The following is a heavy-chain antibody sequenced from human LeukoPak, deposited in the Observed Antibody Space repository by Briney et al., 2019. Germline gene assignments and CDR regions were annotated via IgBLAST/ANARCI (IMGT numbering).Heavy chain of an antibody. Sequence: SETLSLTCTVSGASISTYYWNWIRQPPGKGLEWIGYILYTGSTNYNPSLKSRVTISVDTSKNQFSLKLSSVTAADTAVYYCARVVATESITMVRGVIRYGMDVWGQGTTVTVSS. CDR3: ARVVATESITMVRGVIRYGMDV. V-gene: IGHV4-59*12. J-gene: IGHJ6*02. D-gene: IGHD3-10*01. CDR1: GASISTYY. CDR2: ILYTGST.